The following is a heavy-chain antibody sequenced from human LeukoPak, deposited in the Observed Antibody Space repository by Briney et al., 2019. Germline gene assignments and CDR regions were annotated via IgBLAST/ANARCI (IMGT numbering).Heavy chain of an antibody. J-gene: IGHJ4*02. CDR3: ARGNYDFWSGYYIDY. CDR2: IYYSGST. CDR1: GGSISSYY. V-gene: IGHV4-59*01. D-gene: IGHD3-3*01. Sequence: SGTLSLTCTVSGGSISSYYWSWIRQPPGKGLEWIGYIYYSGSTNYNPSLKSRVTISVDTSKNQFSLKLSSVTAADTAVYYCARGNYDFWSGYYIDYWGQGTLVTVSS.